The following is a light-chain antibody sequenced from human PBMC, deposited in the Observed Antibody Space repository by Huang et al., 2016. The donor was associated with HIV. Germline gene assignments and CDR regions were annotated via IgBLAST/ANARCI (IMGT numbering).Light chain of an antibody. V-gene: IGKV1-39*01. J-gene: IGKJ5*01. CDR2: GTS. CDR3: QQGYSSLIT. Sequence: DIQMTQSPSSLSASVGDRLTITCRASQNIDTYLNWYQQKPGKAPTLLISGTSSLQSGVPSRFSGSGSGTDFTLTISSLQPEDFATYYCQQGYSSLITFGQGTRLDIK. CDR1: QNIDTY.